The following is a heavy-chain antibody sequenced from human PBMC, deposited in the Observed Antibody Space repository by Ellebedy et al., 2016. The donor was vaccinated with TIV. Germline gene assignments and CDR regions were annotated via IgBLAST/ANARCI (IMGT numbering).Heavy chain of an antibody. CDR3: ARGSAIYYYDSSGGASDY. D-gene: IGHD3-22*01. Sequence: SETLSLXCTVSGGSISSGSYYWTWIRQHPGKGLEWIGFISYSGRTSYNPSLKSRVIISADTSKNQFSLELSSVTAADTAVYYCARGSAIYYYDSSGGASDYWGQGTLVTVSS. CDR2: ISYSGRT. CDR1: GGSISSGSYY. V-gene: IGHV4-31*03. J-gene: IGHJ4*02.